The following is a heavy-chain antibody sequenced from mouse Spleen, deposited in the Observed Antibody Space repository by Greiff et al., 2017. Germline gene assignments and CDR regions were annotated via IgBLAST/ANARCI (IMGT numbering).Heavy chain of an antibody. CDR1: GFNIKDYY. CDR2: IDPENGDT. J-gene: IGHJ2*01. V-gene: IGHV14-4*02. CDR3: NAGIPYYFDY. Sequence: EVKVVESGAELVRSGASVKLSCTASGFNIKDYYMHWVKQRPEQGLEWIGWIDPENGDTEYAPKFQGKATMTADTSSNTAYLQLSSLTSEDTAVYYCNAGIPYYFDYWGQGTTLTVSS.